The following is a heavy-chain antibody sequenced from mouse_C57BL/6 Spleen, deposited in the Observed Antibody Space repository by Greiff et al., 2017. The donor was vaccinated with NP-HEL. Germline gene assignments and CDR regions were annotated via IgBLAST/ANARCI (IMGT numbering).Heavy chain of an antibody. CDR2: INPYNGDT. CDR1: GYSFTGYF. V-gene: IGHV1-20*01. J-gene: IGHJ4*01. CDR3: ARRAYGSSGAMDY. D-gene: IGHD1-1*01. Sequence: DVKLQESGPELVKPGDSVKISCKASGYSFTGYFMNWVMQSHGKSLEWIGRINPYNGDTFYNQKFKGKATLTVDKSSSTAHMELRSLTSEDSAVYYCARRAYGSSGAMDYWGQGTSVTVSS.